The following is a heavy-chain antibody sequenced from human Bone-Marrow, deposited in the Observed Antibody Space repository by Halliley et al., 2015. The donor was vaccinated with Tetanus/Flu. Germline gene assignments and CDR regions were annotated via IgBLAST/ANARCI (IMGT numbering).Heavy chain of an antibody. V-gene: IGHV3-15*07. J-gene: IGHJ5*02. CDR3: TTFRNH. CDR2: IRSKSDGGTV. Sequence: GLEWVGRIRSKSDGGTVEYAAAVKGRFTISRDDSENTLYLQMNSLKTEDTAVYYCTTFRNHWGQGTLVTVSS. D-gene: IGHD3-10*01.